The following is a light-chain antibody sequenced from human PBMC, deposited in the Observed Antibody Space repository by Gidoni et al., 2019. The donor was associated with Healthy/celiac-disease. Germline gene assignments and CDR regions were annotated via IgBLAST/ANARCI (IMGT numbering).Light chain of an antibody. Sequence: QSVLTQPPSASGTPGQGVTISCSGSSSNIGSNYVYWYQQLPGTATKLLIYRNNQRPSGVPDRFSGSKSGTSASLAISGLRSEDEADYYCAAWDDSLSGVVFGGGTKLTVL. CDR3: AAWDDSLSGVV. V-gene: IGLV1-47*01. CDR2: RNN. J-gene: IGLJ2*01. CDR1: SSNIGSNY.